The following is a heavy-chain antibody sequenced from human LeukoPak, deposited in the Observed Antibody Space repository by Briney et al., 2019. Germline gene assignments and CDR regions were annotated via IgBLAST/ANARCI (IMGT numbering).Heavy chain of an antibody. CDR1: GFTFSGSA. CDR3: TRYSSSDNWFDL. D-gene: IGHD6-6*01. V-gene: IGHV3-73*01. CDR2: IRNKANSYAT. Sequence: GGSLRLSCAASGFTFSGSAMHWVRQASGKGLEWVGRIRNKANSYATAYTASVKGRFTISRDDSKNTAYLQMNSLKTEDTAVYYCTRYSSSDNWFDLWGQGTLVTVSS. J-gene: IGHJ5*02.